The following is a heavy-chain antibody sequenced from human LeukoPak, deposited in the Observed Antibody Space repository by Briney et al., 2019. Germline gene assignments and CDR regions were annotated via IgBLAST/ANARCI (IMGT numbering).Heavy chain of an antibody. Sequence: GGSLRLSCAASGFTFDDYGMSWVRQALGKGLEWVSGINWNGGSTSYADSVKGRFTISRDNAKNSLYLQMNSLRAEDTAFYYCARDPYDSSDYRTYYFDYWGQGTLVTVSS. CDR3: ARDPYDSSDYRTYYFDY. V-gene: IGHV3-20*04. J-gene: IGHJ4*02. CDR1: GFTFDDYG. D-gene: IGHD3-22*01. CDR2: INWNGGST.